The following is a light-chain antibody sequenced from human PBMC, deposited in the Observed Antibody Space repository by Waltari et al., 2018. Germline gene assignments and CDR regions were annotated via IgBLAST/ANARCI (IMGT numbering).Light chain of an antibody. CDR2: DAS. CDR1: QSINSY. J-gene: IGKJ4*01. Sequence: EIVLTQSPATLSLSPGERATLSCRASQSINSYLAWYQQKPGQAPRLLIYDASNRATGIPARFSGSGSGTDFTLTISSLETEDFAVYYCQQRRDWPLSFGGGTKVEIK. CDR3: QQRRDWPLS. V-gene: IGKV3-11*01.